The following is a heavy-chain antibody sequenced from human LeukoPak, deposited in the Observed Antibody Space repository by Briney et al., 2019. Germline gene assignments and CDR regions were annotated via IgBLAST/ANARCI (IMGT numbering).Heavy chain of an antibody. Sequence: SVKVSCKASGGTFSSYAISWVRQAPGQGLEWMGGIIPIFGTATYAQKFQGRVTITTDESTSTAYMELSSLRSEDTAVYYCARAFPCPHCSGGSCYSDWFDPWGQGTLVTVSS. D-gene: IGHD2-15*01. CDR2: IIPIFGTA. V-gene: IGHV1-69*05. CDR3: ARAFPCPHCSGGSCYSDWFDP. J-gene: IGHJ5*02. CDR1: GGTFSSYA.